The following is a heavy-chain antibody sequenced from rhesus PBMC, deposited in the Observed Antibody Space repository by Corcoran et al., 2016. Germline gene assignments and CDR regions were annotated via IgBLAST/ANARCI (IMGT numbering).Heavy chain of an antibody. CDR2: IDSSGST. CDR1: GGSISGYW. V-gene: IGHV4-160*01. CDR3: AREYGGSWNPFYFDY. D-gene: IGHD6-25*01. Sequence: QLQLQESGPGLVKPSETLSLTCAVSGGSISGYWWSWIRQPPGKGLGWIGRIDSSGSTDYNPSLKSRVTIARDTSKNQFSLKLSSVTAADTAVYYCAREYGGSWNPFYFDYWGQGLRVTVSS. J-gene: IGHJ3*01.